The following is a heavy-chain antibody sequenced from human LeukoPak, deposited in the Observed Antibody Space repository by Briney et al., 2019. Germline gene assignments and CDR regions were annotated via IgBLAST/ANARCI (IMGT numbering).Heavy chain of an antibody. CDR1: GVSFSGYY. J-gene: IGHJ4*02. Sequence: AETLSLTCAAYGVSFSGYYWSWIRQPPGKGLEWIGEINHSGSTNYNPSLKSRVTISVDTSKNQFSLKLSSVTAADTAVYYCARGRVAAAGTPGYWGQGTLVTVSS. V-gene: IGHV4-34*01. D-gene: IGHD6-13*01. CDR3: ARGRVAAAGTPGY. CDR2: INHSGST.